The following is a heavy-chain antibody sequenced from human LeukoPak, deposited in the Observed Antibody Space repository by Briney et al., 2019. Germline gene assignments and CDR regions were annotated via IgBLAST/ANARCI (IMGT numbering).Heavy chain of an antibody. CDR3: AREPNWGAWYFDL. CDR2: INPNSGGT. J-gene: IGHJ2*01. Sequence: GASVKVSCKASGYTFTGYYMHWVRQAPGQGLEWMGWINPNSGGTNYAQKFQGWVTMTRDTSISTAYMELSRLRSDDTAVYYCAREPNWGAWYFDLWGRGTLVTVSS. CDR1: GYTFTGYY. V-gene: IGHV1-2*04. D-gene: IGHD7-27*01.